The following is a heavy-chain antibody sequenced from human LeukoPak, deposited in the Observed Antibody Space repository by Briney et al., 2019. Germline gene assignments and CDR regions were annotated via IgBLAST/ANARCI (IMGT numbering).Heavy chain of an antibody. CDR1: GGSINGYY. CDR3: ARQILGTTLYFDY. CDR2: IAYNGNT. Sequence: SETLSLTCSVSGGSINGYYWKWIRQPPGKGLEWIGYIAYNGNTNYSPSLKSRVTMSIDTSKNQFSLKLPSVTAADTAVYYCARQILGTTLYFDYWGQGTLVTVSS. J-gene: IGHJ4*02. V-gene: IGHV4-59*08. D-gene: IGHD1-14*01.